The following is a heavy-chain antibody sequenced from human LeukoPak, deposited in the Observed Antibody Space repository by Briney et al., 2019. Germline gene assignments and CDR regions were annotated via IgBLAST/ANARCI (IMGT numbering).Heavy chain of an antibody. CDR3: ARVEYYYDSSGYYEDRYYFDY. CDR1: GYTFTSYG. Sequence: ASVKVSCKASGYTFTSYGISWVRQAPGQGLEWMGWISAYNGNTNYAQKLQGRVTMTTDTSTSTAYMELSSLRSEDTAVYYCARVEYYYDSSGYYEDRYYFDYWGQGTLVTVSS. V-gene: IGHV1-18*01. CDR2: ISAYNGNT. D-gene: IGHD3-22*01. J-gene: IGHJ4*02.